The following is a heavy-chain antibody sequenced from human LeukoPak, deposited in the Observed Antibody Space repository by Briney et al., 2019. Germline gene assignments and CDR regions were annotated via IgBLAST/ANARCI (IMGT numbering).Heavy chain of an antibody. J-gene: IGHJ3*02. D-gene: IGHD3-22*01. CDR1: GFTFSSYS. Sequence: PGGSLRLSXAASGFTFSSYSMNWVRQAPGKGLEWVSSISSSSSYIYYADSVKGRFTISRDNAKNSLYLQMNSLRAEDTAVYYRARDGTQNYYDSSGYYPDAFDIWGQGTMVTVSS. CDR3: ARDGTQNYYDSSGYYPDAFDI. V-gene: IGHV3-21*01. CDR2: ISSSSSYI.